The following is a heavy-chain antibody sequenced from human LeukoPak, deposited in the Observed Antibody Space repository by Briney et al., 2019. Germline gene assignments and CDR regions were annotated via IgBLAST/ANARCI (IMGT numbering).Heavy chain of an antibody. D-gene: IGHD1-26*01. V-gene: IGHV3-66*01. CDR3: ARVGPYSGRGHSYYYYMDV. CDR1: GFTVSSNY. Sequence: GGSLRLSCAASGFTVSSNYMTWVRQAPGKRLECVSFIYTGGSTYYAESVKGRFTISRDNSKNTLYLQMNSLRAEDTAVYYCARVGPYSGRGHSYYYYMDVWAKGTTVTISS. J-gene: IGHJ6*03. CDR2: IYTGGST.